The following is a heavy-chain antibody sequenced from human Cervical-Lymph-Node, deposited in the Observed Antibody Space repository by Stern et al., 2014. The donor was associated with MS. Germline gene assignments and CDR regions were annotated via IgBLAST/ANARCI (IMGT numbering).Heavy chain of an antibody. CDR3: ARELNWNDIFTNVFDI. CDR2: INAEGDTT. J-gene: IGHJ3*02. Sequence: VQLVESGAEVKKPGASVKVSCKASGYTFSDHYMHWVRQAPGQGLEWMGWINAEGDTTNYPQKFQGRVTMTRDTSISTAFMELSSLRSDDTAVYYCARELNWNDIFTNVFDIWGQGTMVTVSS. V-gene: IGHV1-2*02. CDR1: GYTFSDHY. D-gene: IGHD1-20*01.